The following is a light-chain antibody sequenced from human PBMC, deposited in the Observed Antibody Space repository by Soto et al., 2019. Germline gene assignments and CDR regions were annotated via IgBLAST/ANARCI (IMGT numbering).Light chain of an antibody. CDR3: SSWTSSTTQV. CDR1: SSDVGGYDF. V-gene: IGLV2-14*01. J-gene: IGLJ3*02. CDR2: EVN. Sequence: QSVLTQPASVSGSPGQSITISCTGTSSDVGGYDFVSWYQQHPLKAPKLIIYEVNNRPSGVSNRFSGSKSGNTASLTISGLQAEDEADYYCSSWTSSTTQVLGGGTKLTVL.